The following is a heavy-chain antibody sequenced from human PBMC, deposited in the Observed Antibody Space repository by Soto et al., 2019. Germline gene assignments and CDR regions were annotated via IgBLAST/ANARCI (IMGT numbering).Heavy chain of an antibody. CDR3: ARHRLISYSYSPTNWFDP. CDR1: GGSISSSSYY. D-gene: IGHD2-8*01. Sequence: PSETLSLTCTVSGGSISSSSYYWGWIRQPPGKGLEWIGSIYYSGSTYYNPSLKSRVTISVDTSRNQFSLKLSSVTAADTAVYYCARHRLISYSYSPTNWFDPWGQGTLVTVSS. J-gene: IGHJ5*02. CDR2: IYYSGST. V-gene: IGHV4-39*01.